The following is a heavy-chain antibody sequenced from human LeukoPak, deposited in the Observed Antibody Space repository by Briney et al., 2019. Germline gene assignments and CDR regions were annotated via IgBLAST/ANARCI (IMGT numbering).Heavy chain of an antibody. CDR2: INHSGST. V-gene: IGHV4-34*01. CDR1: GGSFSGYY. CDR3: ARGRDYVWGSYRYYFDY. J-gene: IGHJ4*02. D-gene: IGHD3-16*02. Sequence: PSETLSLTCAVYGGSFSGYYWSWIRQPPGKGLEWIGEINHSGSTNYNPSLKSRVTISVDTSKNQFSLKLSSVTAADTAVYYCARGRDYVWGSYRYYFDYWGQGTLVIVSS.